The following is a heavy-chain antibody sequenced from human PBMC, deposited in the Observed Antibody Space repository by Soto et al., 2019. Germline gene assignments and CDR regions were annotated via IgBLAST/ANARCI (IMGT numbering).Heavy chain of an antibody. CDR1: GFSLTTSGLG. D-gene: IGHD2-15*01. J-gene: IGHJ3*02. Sequence: QITLKESGPTLVRPTQTRTMTCTFSGFSLTTSGLGVGWIRQHPAKPLEWLALIYWDDDKRYRPSLKSRLTITKDTSKDQVVLTMINRGPLDTAIYFCAHRRVPGDCSTCSCPTDDFDIWCQETMVTVSS. V-gene: IGHV2-5*02. CDR2: IYWDDDK. CDR3: AHRRVPGDCSTCSCPTDDFDI.